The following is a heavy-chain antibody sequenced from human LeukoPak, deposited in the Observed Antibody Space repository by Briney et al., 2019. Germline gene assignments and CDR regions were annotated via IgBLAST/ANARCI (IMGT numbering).Heavy chain of an antibody. V-gene: IGHV3-23*01. CDR3: AKIYRYYDILTGYPSRDNSPFDY. CDR2: ISGSGGST. Sequence: GGFLRLSCAASGFTFSSYAMSRVRQAPGKGLEWVSAISGSGGSTYYADSVKGRFTISRDNSKNTLYLQMNSLRAEDTAVYYCAKIYRYYDILTGYPSRDNSPFDYWGQGTLVTVSS. D-gene: IGHD3-9*01. J-gene: IGHJ4*02. CDR1: GFTFSSYA.